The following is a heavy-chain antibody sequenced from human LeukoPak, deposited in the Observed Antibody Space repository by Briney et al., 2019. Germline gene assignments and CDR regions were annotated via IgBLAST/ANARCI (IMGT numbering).Heavy chain of an antibody. CDR2: IKQDGSEK. Sequence: GGSLRLSCAASGFTFSSYWMSWVRQAPGKGLEWVANIKQDGSEKYYVDSVKGRFTISRDNAKNSLYLRMNSLRAEDTAVYYCARESCGGACSSGDFQHWGQGTLVTVSS. CDR3: ARESCGGACSSGDFQH. J-gene: IGHJ1*01. D-gene: IGHD2-21*02. CDR1: GFTFSSYW. V-gene: IGHV3-7*03.